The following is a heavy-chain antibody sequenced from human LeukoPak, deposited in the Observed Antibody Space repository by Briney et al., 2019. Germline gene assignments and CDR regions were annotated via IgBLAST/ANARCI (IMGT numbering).Heavy chain of an antibody. CDR2: IYYSGRT. CDR1: GGSISSGGYY. Sequence: PSQTLSLTCTVSGGSISSGGYYWSWIRQHPGKGLEWIGYIYYSGRTYYNPSLKSRVTISVDTSKNQFSLKLSSVTAADTAVYYCAKPTTVTPFDYWGQGTLVTVSS. V-gene: IGHV4-31*03. D-gene: IGHD4-11*01. CDR3: AKPTTVTPFDY. J-gene: IGHJ4*02.